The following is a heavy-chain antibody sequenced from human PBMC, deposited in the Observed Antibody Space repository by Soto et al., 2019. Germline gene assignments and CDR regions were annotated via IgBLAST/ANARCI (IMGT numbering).Heavy chain of an antibody. Sequence: GGSLRLSCSASGFTFRSYGMHWVRQAPGKGLEWVAIIKKDGSKKYYVDSVKGRFTISRDNAKKSLYLQMNSLRAEDTAVYYCARDNVVPAATDYYYYYYMDVWGKGTTVTVSS. J-gene: IGHJ6*03. CDR1: GFTFRSYG. CDR2: IKKDGSKK. CDR3: ARDNVVPAATDYYYYYYMDV. D-gene: IGHD2-2*01. V-gene: IGHV3-7*01.